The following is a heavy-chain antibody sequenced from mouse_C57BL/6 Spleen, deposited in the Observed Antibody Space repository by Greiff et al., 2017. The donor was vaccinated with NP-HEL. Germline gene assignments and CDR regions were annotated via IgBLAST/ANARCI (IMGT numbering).Heavy chain of an antibody. CDR1: GFSFNTYA. V-gene: IGHV10-1*01. CDR3: VRLGDCASIWYFDV. D-gene: IGHD3-3*01. CDR2: IRSKSNNYAT. Sequence: EVHLVESGGGLVQPKGSLKLSCAASGFSFNTYAMNWVRQAPGKGLEWVARIRSKSNNYATYYADSVKDRFTISRDDSESMLYLQMNNLKTEDTAMYYCVRLGDCASIWYFDVWGTGTTVTVSS. J-gene: IGHJ1*03.